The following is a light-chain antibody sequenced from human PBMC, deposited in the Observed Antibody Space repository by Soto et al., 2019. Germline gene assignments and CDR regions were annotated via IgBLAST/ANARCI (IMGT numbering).Light chain of an antibody. Sequence: DIQMTQSPSTLSASVGDRVTITCRASQSISRWLAWYHQKPGKAPKLLIYDASSLESGVPSRFSGSGSGTEFTLTISSLQPDDFATYYCQQYNSYLWTFGQGTKVDIK. CDR3: QQYNSYLWT. CDR1: QSISRW. CDR2: DAS. V-gene: IGKV1-5*01. J-gene: IGKJ1*01.